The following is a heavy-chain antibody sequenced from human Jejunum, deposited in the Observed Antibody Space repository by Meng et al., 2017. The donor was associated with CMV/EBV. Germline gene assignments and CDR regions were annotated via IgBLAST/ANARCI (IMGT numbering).Heavy chain of an antibody. CDR1: GFTFSSYG. Sequence: CAASGFTFSSYGMHWVRQAPGKGLEWVAVIWYGGSNKSYAESVKGRFTISRDNSKNTLCLQMNSLRAEDTAVYYCVTGGGVIGAYWGQGTLVTVSS. J-gene: IGHJ4*02. CDR2: IWYGGSNK. CDR3: VTGGGVIGAY. V-gene: IGHV3-33*01. D-gene: IGHD3-16*01.